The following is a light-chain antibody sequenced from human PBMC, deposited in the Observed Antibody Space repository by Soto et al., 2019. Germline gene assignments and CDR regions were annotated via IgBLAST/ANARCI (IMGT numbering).Light chain of an antibody. CDR1: QSVSSNY. V-gene: IGKV3-20*01. CDR3: QQYSRSPRT. CDR2: DTS. Sequence: EIVLTQSPGTLSLSPGERATLSCRASQSVSSNYLAWYRQKPGQAPRLLIYDTSSRATGIPDRFSGSGSGTDFTLTISRLEPEDFAVYYCQQYSRSPRTFGQGTKVDIK. J-gene: IGKJ1*01.